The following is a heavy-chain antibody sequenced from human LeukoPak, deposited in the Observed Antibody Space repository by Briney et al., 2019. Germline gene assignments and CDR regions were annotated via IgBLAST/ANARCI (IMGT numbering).Heavy chain of an antibody. CDR1: GYCFTSYW. Sequence: GESLQISCKGSGYCFTSYWIGWVRQMPGKGLEWMGIIYPGDSDTRYSPSFQGQVTISADKSISTAYLQWSSLKASDTAMYYCARQTSHSSSWYRFDYWGQGTLVTVSS. CDR3: ARQTSHSSSWYRFDY. CDR2: IYPGDSDT. D-gene: IGHD6-13*01. V-gene: IGHV5-51*01. J-gene: IGHJ4*02.